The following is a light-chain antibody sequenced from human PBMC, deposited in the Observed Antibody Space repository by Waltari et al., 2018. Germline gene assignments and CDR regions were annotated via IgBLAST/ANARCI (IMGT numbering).Light chain of an antibody. J-gene: IGKJ2*01. V-gene: IGKV3-15*01. CDR2: GAS. CDR3: QHYNDWYT. Sequence: EIVMTQSPATMSVSPGERATLSCRASQSVSTNLAWYQQTPGQAPRLLIYGASTRATGIPDRISGSGSGTEFTLTISSLQSEDFAVYYCQHYNDWYTFGQGTKLEI. CDR1: QSVSTN.